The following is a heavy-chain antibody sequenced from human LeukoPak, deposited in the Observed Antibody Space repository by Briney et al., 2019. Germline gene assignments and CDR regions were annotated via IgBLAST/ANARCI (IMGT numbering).Heavy chain of an antibody. V-gene: IGHV3-21*01. CDR3: GRAFPPLRTSSAGDL. CDR1: GFSISDYD. D-gene: IGHD3-16*01. J-gene: IGHJ1*01. Sequence: PGGSLRLSCSASGFSISDYDMNWVPQAPGKGLEWVSAISGRSSHIYYGESVKGRFTISRDNAKNSLYLQMDSLGVEDTAVYYCGRAFPPLRTSSAGDLWGQGTLVIVSS. CDR2: ISGRSSHI.